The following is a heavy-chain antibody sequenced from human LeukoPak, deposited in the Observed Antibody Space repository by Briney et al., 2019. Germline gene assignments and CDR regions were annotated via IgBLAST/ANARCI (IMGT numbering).Heavy chain of an antibody. D-gene: IGHD3-3*01. J-gene: IGHJ4*02. V-gene: IGHV3-7*01. Sequence: GGSLRLSCAASGFTFSSYWMSWVRQAPGKGLGWVANIKQDGSEKYYVDSVKGRSTISRDNAKNSLYLQMNSLRAEDTAVYYCARGQARSYDFWSGYPAAFDYWGQGTLVTVSS. CDR2: IKQDGSEK. CDR1: GFTFSSYW. CDR3: ARGQARSYDFWSGYPAAFDY.